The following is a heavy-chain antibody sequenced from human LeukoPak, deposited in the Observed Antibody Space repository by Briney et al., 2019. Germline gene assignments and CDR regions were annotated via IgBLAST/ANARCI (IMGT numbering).Heavy chain of an antibody. CDR3: ARVDYDFWRYAFDI. CDR2: IYTGGST. CDR1: GGSISSGSYY. J-gene: IGHJ3*02. D-gene: IGHD3-3*01. V-gene: IGHV4-61*02. Sequence: SQTLSLTCTVSGGSISSGSYYWSWIRQPAGKGLEWIGRIYTGGSTNYNPSLKSRVTISVDTSKNQFSLKLSSVTAADTAVYYCARVDYDFWRYAFDIWGQGTMVTVSS.